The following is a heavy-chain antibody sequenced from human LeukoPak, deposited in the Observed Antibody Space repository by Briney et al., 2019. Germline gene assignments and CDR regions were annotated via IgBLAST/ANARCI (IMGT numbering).Heavy chain of an antibody. J-gene: IGHJ4*02. CDR1: GLTFSSYS. Sequence: PGGSVRLSCAACGLTFSSYSMDWVRPAPGRGLEWVSSISSSSSYIYYADSVKGRFTISRDNAKNSLYLQMKSRRAEDTAVYYCAREAGGLLALDYWGQGTLVTVSS. CDR3: AREAGGLLALDY. D-gene: IGHD3/OR15-3a*01. CDR2: ISSSSSYI. V-gene: IGHV3-21*01.